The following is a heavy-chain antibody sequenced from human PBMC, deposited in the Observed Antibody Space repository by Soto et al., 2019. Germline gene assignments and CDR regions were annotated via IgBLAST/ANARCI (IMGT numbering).Heavy chain of an antibody. CDR1: GGTFSSYA. D-gene: IGHD2-15*01. V-gene: IGHV1-69*13. CDR2: IIPIFGTA. J-gene: IGHJ5*02. CDR3: AREVGYCSGGSCYAINHNWFDP. Sequence: SVKVSCKASGGTFSSYAISWVRQAPGQGLEWMGGIIPIFGTANYAQKFQGRVTITADESTSTAYMELSSLRSEDTAVYYCAREVGYCSGGSCYAINHNWFDPWGQGTLVTVSS.